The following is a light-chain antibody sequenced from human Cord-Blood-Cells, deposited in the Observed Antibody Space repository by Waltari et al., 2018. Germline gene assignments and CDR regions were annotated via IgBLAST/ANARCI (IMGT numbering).Light chain of an antibody. CDR3: SSYTSSSTFNWV. V-gene: IGLV2-14*01. CDR1: SSDVGGYNY. CDR2: YIS. J-gene: IGLJ3*02. Sequence: QSALTQPASVSGSPGQSITISCTGTSSDVGGYNYVSWYQQHPGKAPQLMIYYISKRPSGVSNRFSGSKSGNTASLTISGLQAEDEADYYCSSYTSSSTFNWVVGGGTKLTVL.